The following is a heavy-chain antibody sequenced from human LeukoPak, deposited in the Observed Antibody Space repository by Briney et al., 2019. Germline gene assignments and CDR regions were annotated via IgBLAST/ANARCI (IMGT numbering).Heavy chain of an antibody. J-gene: IGHJ6*03. CDR1: GGSISSYY. V-gene: IGHV4-59*01. CDR2: IYYSGST. CDR3: AIDRAGFRRTGSYYYMDV. Sequence: SETLSLTCTVSGGSISSYYWSWIRQPPGKGLEWIGYIYYSGSTNYNPSLKSRVTISVDTSKNQFSLKLSSVTAADTAVYYCAIDRAGFRRTGSYYYMDVWGKGTTVTVSS. D-gene: IGHD6-19*01.